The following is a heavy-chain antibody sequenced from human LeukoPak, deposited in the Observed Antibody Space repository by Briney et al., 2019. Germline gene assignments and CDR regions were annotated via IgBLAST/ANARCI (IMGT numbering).Heavy chain of an antibody. CDR1: GFTFDDYA. CDR2: ISWNSGSI. J-gene: IGHJ1*01. D-gene: IGHD3-22*01. Sequence: PGRSLRLSCAASGFTFDDYAMHWVRQAPGKGLEWVSGISWNSGSIGYADSVKGRFTISRDNAKNSLYLQMTSLRAEDTAVYYCARDLRGYPYWGQGTLVTVSS. CDR3: ARDLRGYPY. V-gene: IGHV3-9*01.